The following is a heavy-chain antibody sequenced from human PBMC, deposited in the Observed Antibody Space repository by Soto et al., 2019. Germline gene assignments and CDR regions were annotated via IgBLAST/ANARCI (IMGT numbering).Heavy chain of an antibody. J-gene: IGHJ5*02. V-gene: IGHV1-18*01. Sequence: ASVKVSCKTSGYTFNTYGINWVRQAPGQGLELMGWISAYDGKTTYAEKFQGRVTLTTDTSTSTAYMELRSLRSDDTAIYYCARDPHEFWTSYWFDPWGQGTPVTVAS. CDR3: ARDPHEFWTSYWFDP. CDR2: ISAYDGKT. D-gene: IGHD3-3*01. CDR1: GYTFNTYG.